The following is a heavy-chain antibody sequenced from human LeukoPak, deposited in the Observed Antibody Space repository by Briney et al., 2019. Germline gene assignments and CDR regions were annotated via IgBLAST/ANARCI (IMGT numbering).Heavy chain of an antibody. V-gene: IGHV4-59*08. Sequence: PSETLSLTCTVSGGSISSYYWSWIRQPPGKGLEWIGYIYYSGSTNYNPSLKSRVTISVDTSKNQFSLKLSSVTAADTAVYYCARGPYRHFDYWGQGTLVTVSS. CDR3: ARGPYRHFDY. CDR2: IYYSGST. CDR1: GGSISSYY. D-gene: IGHD1-1*01. J-gene: IGHJ4*02.